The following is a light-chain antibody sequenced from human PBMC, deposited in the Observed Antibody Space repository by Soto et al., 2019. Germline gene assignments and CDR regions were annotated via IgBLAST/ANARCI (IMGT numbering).Light chain of an antibody. Sequence: QSALTQPASVSGSPGQSITISCTGTSNDVGGYNYVSWYQQHPGKAPKLIIYEVRNRPSGVSNRFSGSKSVNTASLTISGLQADDEADYYCCSYTTSTTWVLGGATKPTV. V-gene: IGLV2-14*01. CDR2: EVR. CDR3: CSYTTSTTWV. J-gene: IGLJ3*02. CDR1: SNDVGGYNY.